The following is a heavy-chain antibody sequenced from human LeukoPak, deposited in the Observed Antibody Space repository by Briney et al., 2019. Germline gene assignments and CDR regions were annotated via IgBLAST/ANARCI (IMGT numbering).Heavy chain of an antibody. CDR1: DYSISSGYY. CDR2: IFQSGHT. V-gene: IGHV4-38-2*02. CDR3: ASRGVLWFGEPYPERGDWYFDR. J-gene: IGHJ2*01. D-gene: IGHD3-10*01. Sequence: SETLSLTCTVSDYSISSGYYWGWIRQPPGKGLEWTGSIFQSGHTYYSPSLKSRVTISVDTSNNQFSLKLSSVTAADTAVYYCASRGVLWFGEPYPERGDWYFDRWGRGTLVTVSS.